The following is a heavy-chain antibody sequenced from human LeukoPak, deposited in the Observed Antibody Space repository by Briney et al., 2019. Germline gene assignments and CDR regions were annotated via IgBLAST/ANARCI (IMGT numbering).Heavy chain of an antibody. CDR2: IYYRGST. J-gene: IGHJ5*02. CDR1: GGSISSYY. D-gene: IGHD6-19*01. V-gene: IGHV4-59*01. CDR3: ARAVAGTVGWFDP. Sequence: SETLSLTCSVSGGSISSYYWSWLRQPPGKGLEWIGYIYYRGSTNYNPSLKSRVTISVDTSKNQFSLKLSSVPAADTAVYYRARAVAGTVGWFDPWGQGTLVTVSS.